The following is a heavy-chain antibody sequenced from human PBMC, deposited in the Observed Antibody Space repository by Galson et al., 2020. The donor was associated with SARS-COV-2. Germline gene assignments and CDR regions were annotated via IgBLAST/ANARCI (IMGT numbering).Heavy chain of an antibody. CDR2: IYNTGSV. J-gene: IGHJ1*01. CDR1: GDSLSRGGFF. Sequence: SETLSLTCSVSGDSLSRGGFFWTWIRQHPGKGLEWIGNIYNTGSVYYNSSLESRVLISIDVSKNQFSLRLSSVTADDTAVYYCARGAGNRGGLFWGQGTLATVSS. V-gene: IGHV4-31*03. D-gene: IGHD3-10*01. CDR3: ARGAGNRGGLF.